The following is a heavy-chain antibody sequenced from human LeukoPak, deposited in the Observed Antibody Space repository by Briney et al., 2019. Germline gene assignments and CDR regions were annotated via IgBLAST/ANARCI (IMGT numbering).Heavy chain of an antibody. J-gene: IGHJ4*02. Sequence: TGGSLRLSCAASGFTFSSYWMSWVRQAPGKGLEWVANIKQDGSEKYYVDSVKGRFTISRDNAKNSPYLQMNSLRAEDTAVYYCARAALRIAVAADPFDYWGQGTLVTVSS. D-gene: IGHD6-19*01. CDR3: ARAALRIAVAADPFDY. CDR1: GFTFSSYW. V-gene: IGHV3-7*01. CDR2: IKQDGSEK.